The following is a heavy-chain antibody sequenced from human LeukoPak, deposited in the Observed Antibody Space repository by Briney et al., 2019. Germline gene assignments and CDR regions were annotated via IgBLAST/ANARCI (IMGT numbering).Heavy chain of an antibody. Sequence: GGSLRLSCAASGFTFSSYAMSWVRQAPGKGLEWVSAISGSGGSTYYANSVKGRFTISRDNSKNTLYLQMNSLRAEDTAVYYCAKAAAMVVVRYYFDYWGQGTLVTVSS. J-gene: IGHJ4*02. CDR3: AKAAAMVVVRYYFDY. V-gene: IGHV3-23*01. D-gene: IGHD5-18*01. CDR2: ISGSGGST. CDR1: GFTFSSYA.